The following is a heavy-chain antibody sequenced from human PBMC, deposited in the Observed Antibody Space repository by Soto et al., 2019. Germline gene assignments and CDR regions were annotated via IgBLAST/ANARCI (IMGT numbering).Heavy chain of an antibody. CDR2: IYYSGST. Sequence: PSETLSLTCTVSGGSISSSSYYWSWIRQPPGKGLEWIGYIYYSGSTNYNPSLKSRVTISVDTSKNQFSLKLSSVTAADTAVYYCARASPRYSGYDLPPLFDYWGQGTLVTVSS. D-gene: IGHD5-12*01. CDR1: GGSISSSSYY. V-gene: IGHV4-61*01. J-gene: IGHJ4*02. CDR3: ARASPRYSGYDLPPLFDY.